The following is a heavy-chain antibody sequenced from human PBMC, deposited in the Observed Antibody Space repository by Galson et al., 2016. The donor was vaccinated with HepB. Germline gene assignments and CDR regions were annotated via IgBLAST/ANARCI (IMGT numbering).Heavy chain of an antibody. CDR3: ARDGGRGYTYGYFDY. Sequence: SLRLSCAASGFTFSTYSMNWVRQAPGKGLEWVSYISSRSSTVYYADSLKGRFTISRDHAKNSLYLQMNSLRDEDTAVFYCARDGGRGYTYGYFDYWGRGTLVTVSS. V-gene: IGHV3-48*02. CDR2: ISSRSSTV. J-gene: IGHJ4*02. CDR1: GFTFSTYS. D-gene: IGHD5-18*01.